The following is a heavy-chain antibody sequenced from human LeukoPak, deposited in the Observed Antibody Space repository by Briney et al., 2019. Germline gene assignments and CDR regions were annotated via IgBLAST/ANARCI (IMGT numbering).Heavy chain of an antibody. D-gene: IGHD2-2*01. CDR3: ARDFLGYCDTTSCYRSTFDY. J-gene: IGHJ4*02. CDR2: ISAYNGNT. Sequence: ASVKVSCKASGYSFASYGISWVRQAPGQGLEWMGWISAYNGNTNYAQKFRGRFTMTTDTSTSTAYMELTTLRSDDTAVYFCARDFLGYCDTTSCYRSTFDYWGQGTLVTLSS. V-gene: IGHV1-18*01. CDR1: GYSFASYG.